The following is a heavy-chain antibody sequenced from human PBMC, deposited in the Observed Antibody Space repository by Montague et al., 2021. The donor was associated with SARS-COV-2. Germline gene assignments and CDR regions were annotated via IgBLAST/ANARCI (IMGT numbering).Heavy chain of an antibody. CDR1: GLSFSSSV. Sequence: SLRLSCAASGLSFSSSVMPWIRQAPGKGLEWVAVISYDGNIKNYIDSVKGRFTISRDNSKNTLYLQMNGLRPDDTAVYYCARGPHYCSGGDCFWGQGALVTVSS. V-gene: IGHV3-30*04. CDR2: ISYDGNIK. D-gene: IGHD2-15*01. J-gene: IGHJ4*02. CDR3: ARGPHYCSGGDCF.